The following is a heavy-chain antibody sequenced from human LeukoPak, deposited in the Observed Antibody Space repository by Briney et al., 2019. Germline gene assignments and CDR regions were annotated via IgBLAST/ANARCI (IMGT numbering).Heavy chain of an antibody. CDR2: IKEDGTEK. V-gene: IGHV3-7*01. CDR3: ARSPAGDAWPPAYYMDV. J-gene: IGHJ6*03. CDR1: EFSFRTYW. D-gene: IGHD3-10*01. Sequence: GGSLRLSCAASEFSFRTYWMSWVRQAPWKGLEWVVNIKEDGTEKYYVGSVKGRFTISRDNAKKSLYLQMNSLRDDDTAVYFCARSPAGDAWPPAYYMDVWGKGTTVTVSS.